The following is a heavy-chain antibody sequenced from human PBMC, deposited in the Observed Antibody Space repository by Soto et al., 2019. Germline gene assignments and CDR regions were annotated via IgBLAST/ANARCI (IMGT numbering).Heavy chain of an antibody. CDR2: IWYDGSNK. CDR1: GSIFSGYG. Sequence: QKYLVESGGGVVQPGGSLRLSCVASGSIFSGYGMQWVRQAPGKGLEWVAVIWYDGSNKYYADSVKGRFTISRDNSRNMLYMQMDSLRAQDTAVYYCAKDGIRGIVFRGFCDYWGQGTLVTVSS. J-gene: IGHJ4*02. D-gene: IGHD3-10*01. V-gene: IGHV3-33*06. CDR3: AKDGIRGIVFRGFCDY.